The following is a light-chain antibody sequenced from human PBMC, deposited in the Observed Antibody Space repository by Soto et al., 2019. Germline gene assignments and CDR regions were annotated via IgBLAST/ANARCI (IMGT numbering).Light chain of an antibody. CDR2: LNSDGSH. J-gene: IGLJ3*02. CDR1: SGHSNYA. Sequence: QLVLTQSPSASASLGASVKLTCTLSSGHSNYAIAWHQQQPEKGPRDLMNLNSDGSHSMGDGIPDRFSGYSSGAERYLTSSSLQSDDEADYYCQTWGTGIQVFGGGTKLTVL. CDR3: QTWGTGIQV. V-gene: IGLV4-69*01.